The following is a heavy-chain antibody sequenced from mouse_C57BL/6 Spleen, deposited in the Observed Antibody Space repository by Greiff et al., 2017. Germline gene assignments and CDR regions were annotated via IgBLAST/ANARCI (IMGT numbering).Heavy chain of an antibody. J-gene: IGHJ3*01. V-gene: IGHV1-64*01. CDR2: IHPNSGST. CDR3: ARWAYDRKAY. CDR1: GYTFTSYW. Sequence: QVQLQQPGAELVKPGASVKLSCKASGYTFTSYWMHWVKQRPGQGLEWIGMIHPNSGSTNYNEKFKSKATLTVDKSSSTAYMQLSSLTSEGYAVYYCARWAYDRKAYRGQGTLVTVSA. D-gene: IGHD2-3*01.